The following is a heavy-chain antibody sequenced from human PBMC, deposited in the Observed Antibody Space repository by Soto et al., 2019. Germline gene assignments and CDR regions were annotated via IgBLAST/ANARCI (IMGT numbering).Heavy chain of an antibody. V-gene: IGHV3-15*07. CDR3: TTIPDPGPDYYYYGMDV. D-gene: IGHD7-27*01. CDR1: GFTFSNAW. Sequence: GGSLRLSCAASGFTFSNAWMNWVRQAPGKGLEWVGRIKSKTDGGTTDYAAPVKGRFTISRDDSKNTLYLQMNSLKTEDTAVYYCTTIPDPGPDYYYYGMDVWGQGTTVTVSS. CDR2: IKSKTDGGTT. J-gene: IGHJ6*02.